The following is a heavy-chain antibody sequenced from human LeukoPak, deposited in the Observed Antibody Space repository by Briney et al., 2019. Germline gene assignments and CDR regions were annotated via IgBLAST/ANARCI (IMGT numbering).Heavy chain of an antibody. CDR3: ARVPHDTVVVVAATPDY. Sequence: PGGSLRLSCAASGFTFSSYSMNWVRQAPGKGLEWFSSITSMSSYIYYADSVKGRFTISRDNAKNSLYLQMNSLRAEDTAVYYCARVPHDTVVVVAATPDYWGQGTRVTVSS. D-gene: IGHD2-15*01. CDR1: GFTFSSYS. J-gene: IGHJ4*02. CDR2: ITSMSSYI. V-gene: IGHV3-21*01.